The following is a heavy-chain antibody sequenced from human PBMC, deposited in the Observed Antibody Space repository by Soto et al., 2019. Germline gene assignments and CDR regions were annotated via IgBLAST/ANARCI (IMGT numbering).Heavy chain of an antibody. CDR2: FDPEDGET. CDR3: ATMPLLWFGESLSGRNWFDP. CDR1: GYTLTELS. J-gene: IGHJ5*02. D-gene: IGHD3-10*01. V-gene: IGHV1-24*01. Sequence: GASVKVSCKVSGYTLTELSMHWVRQAPGKGLEWMGGFDPEDGETIYAQKFQGRVTMTEDTSTDTAYMELSSLRSEDTAVYYCATMPLLWFGESLSGRNWFDPWGQGTLVTVSS.